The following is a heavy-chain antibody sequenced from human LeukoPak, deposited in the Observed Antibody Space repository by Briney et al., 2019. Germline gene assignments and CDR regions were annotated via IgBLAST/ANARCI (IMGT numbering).Heavy chain of an antibody. CDR3: AIFQGTYGDNENDY. CDR1: GGTFRSYA. CDR2: IIPMINTP. D-gene: IGHD4-17*01. Sequence: SVKVSCKASGGTFRSYAITWVRQAPGKGLEWMGGIIPMINTPKYAQKSQGRVSITADESTSTGYMEVSSLRSEDTAVYYCAIFQGTYGDNENDYWGQGTLVTVSS. J-gene: IGHJ4*02. V-gene: IGHV1-69*13.